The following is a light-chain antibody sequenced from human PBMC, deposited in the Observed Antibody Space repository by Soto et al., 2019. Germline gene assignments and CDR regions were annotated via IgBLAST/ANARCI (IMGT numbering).Light chain of an antibody. J-gene: IGLJ1*01. Sequence: QSVVTQPASVSGSRGRPITISCTGTSSDVGGYNFVSWYQQHPGKAPKLMIYDVNNRPSGVSNRFSGSKSGNTASLTISGLQAEDEADYYCSSYTSSSTYVFGTGTKVTVL. CDR3: SSYTSSSTYV. CDR2: DVN. CDR1: SSDVGGYNF. V-gene: IGLV2-14*03.